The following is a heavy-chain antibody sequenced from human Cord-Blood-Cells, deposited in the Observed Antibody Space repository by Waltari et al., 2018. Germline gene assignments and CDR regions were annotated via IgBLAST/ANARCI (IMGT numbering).Heavy chain of an antibody. V-gene: IGHV1-18*01. CDR2: LSAYNGNT. J-gene: IGHJ6*02. Sequence: QVQLVQSGAEVKKPGASVKVSCKASGSTFTSYGLRWVRQAPGQGLEWMGWLSAYNGNTNYAQKLQGRGTMTTETSTSTAYMELRSLRSDDTAVYYCARDRRGGHNWNYYYYGMDVWGQGTTVTVSS. CDR3: ARDRRGGHNWNYYYYGMDV. CDR1: GSTFTSYG. D-gene: IGHD1-20*01.